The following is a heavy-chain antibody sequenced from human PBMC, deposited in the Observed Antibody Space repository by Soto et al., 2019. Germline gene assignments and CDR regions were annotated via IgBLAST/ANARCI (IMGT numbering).Heavy chain of an antibody. CDR3: ARDHDIAAWGYYYYGMDV. D-gene: IGHD6-6*01. J-gene: IGHJ6*02. CDR2: SIPIFGTA. V-gene: IGHV1-69*12. Sequence: QVQLVQSGAEVKKPGSSVKVSCKASGGTFSSYAISWVRQAPGQGLEWMGGSIPIFGTANYAQKFQGRVTITADESTSTAYMELSSLRSEDTAVYYCARDHDIAAWGYYYYGMDVWGQGTTVTVSS. CDR1: GGTFSSYA.